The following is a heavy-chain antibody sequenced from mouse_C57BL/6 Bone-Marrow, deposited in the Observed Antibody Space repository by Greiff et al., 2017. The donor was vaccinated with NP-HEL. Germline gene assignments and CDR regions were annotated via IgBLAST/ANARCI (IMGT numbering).Heavy chain of an antibody. CDR3: ARGATVPFDY. Sequence: VQLQQSGAELVKPGASVKISCKASGYAFSSYWMNWVKQRPGKGLEWIGQIYPGDGDTNYNGKFKGKATLTADKASSTAYMQLSSLTAEDSAVYFCARGATVPFDYWGQGTTLTVSS. V-gene: IGHV1-80*01. CDR1: GYAFSSYW. CDR2: IYPGDGDT. D-gene: IGHD1-1*01. J-gene: IGHJ2*01.